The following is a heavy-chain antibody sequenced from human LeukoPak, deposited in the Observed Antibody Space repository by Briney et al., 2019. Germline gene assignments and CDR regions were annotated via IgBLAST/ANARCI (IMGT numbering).Heavy chain of an antibody. V-gene: IGHV4-59*08. CDR2: IYYSGST. D-gene: IGHD1-26*01. Sequence: PSETLSLTCTVSGGSISSYYWSWIRQPPGKGLEWIGYIYYSGSTYYNPSLKSRVTISVDTSKNQFSLKLSSVTDADTAVYYCAPSPRWSDLNWFDPWGQGTLVTVSS. CDR3: APSPRWSDLNWFDP. CDR1: GGSISSYY. J-gene: IGHJ5*02.